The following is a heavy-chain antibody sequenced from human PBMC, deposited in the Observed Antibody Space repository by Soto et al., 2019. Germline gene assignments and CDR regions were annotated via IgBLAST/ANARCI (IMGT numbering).Heavy chain of an antibody. V-gene: IGHV1-3*01. Sequence: ASVKVSCKASGYTFTSYALHWVRQAPGQRLEWMGWINAGNGNTKYSQKFQGRVTITRDTSASTAYMELSSLRSEDTALYCCGRAWFGEYAFDYWGEGTLVTVSS. CDR3: GRAWFGEYAFDY. J-gene: IGHJ4*02. CDR2: INAGNGNT. CDR1: GYTFTSYA. D-gene: IGHD3-10*01.